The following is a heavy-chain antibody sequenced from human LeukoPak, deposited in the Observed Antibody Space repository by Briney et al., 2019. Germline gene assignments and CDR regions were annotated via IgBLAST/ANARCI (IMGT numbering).Heavy chain of an antibody. Sequence: PSETLSLTCTVSGGSISSSSYYWGWIRQPPGKGLEWIGSIYYSGSTYYNPSLKSGVTISVYTSKNQFSLKLSSVTAADTAVYYCARPTYYDFWSDLFDPWGQGTLVTVSS. J-gene: IGHJ5*02. CDR3: ARPTYYDFWSDLFDP. D-gene: IGHD3-3*01. CDR2: IYYSGST. CDR1: GGSISSSSYY. V-gene: IGHV4-39*01.